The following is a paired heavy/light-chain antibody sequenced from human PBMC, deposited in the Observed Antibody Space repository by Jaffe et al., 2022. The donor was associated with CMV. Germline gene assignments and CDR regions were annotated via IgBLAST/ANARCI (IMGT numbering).Light chain of an antibody. J-gene: IGLJ2*01. CDR3: QSYDSSSVV. CDR2: EYY. CDR1: SGSIASNY. V-gene: IGLV6-57*04. Sequence: NFMLTQPHSVSESPGKTVSISCTRSSGSIASNYVQWYQQRPGSAPTTVIYEYYHRPSGVPDRFSGSIDSSSNSASLTISGLKTEDEADYYCQSYDSSSVVFGGGTKLTVL.
Heavy chain of an antibody. V-gene: IGHV3-48*03. J-gene: IGHJ5*02. CDR2: IDKSGSII. CDR1: GFTFSSYE. D-gene: IGHD2-15*01. CDR3: ARDCSGARRGDWLDP. Sequence: EVQLVESGGGLVQPGGSLRLSCAASGFTFSSYEMNWVRQAPGKGLEWVSYIDKSGSIIFYADSVKGRFTISRDNAKNSLYLQMNSLRAEDSAVYYCARDCSGARRGDWLDPWGQGTLVTVSS.